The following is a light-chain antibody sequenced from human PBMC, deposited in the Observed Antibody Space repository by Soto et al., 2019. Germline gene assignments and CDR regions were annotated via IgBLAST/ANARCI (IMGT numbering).Light chain of an antibody. CDR1: QSGSSSY. CDR3: QQYGSSPLT. V-gene: IGKV3-20*01. CDR2: GAS. J-gene: IGKJ4*01. Sequence: EIVLTQSPGTLSLSPGERDTLSCRASQSGSSSYLAWYQQKPGQAPRLLLYGASSRATGIPDRFSGSGSGTDFTLTISRLELEDFAVYYCQQYGSSPLTFGGGTKVEIK.